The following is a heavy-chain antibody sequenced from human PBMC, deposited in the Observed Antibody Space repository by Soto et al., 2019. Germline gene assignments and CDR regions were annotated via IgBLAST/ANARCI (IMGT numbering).Heavy chain of an antibody. CDR1: GYSFTSYW. CDR3: ARHYCSSTSCYPVYYYYYGMDV. Sequence: PGESLKISCKGSGYSFTSYWIGWVRQMPGKGLEWMGIIYPSDSDTRYSPSFQGQVTISADKSISTAYLQWSSLKASDTAMYYCARHYCSSTSCYPVYYYYYGMDVWGQGTTVTVS. J-gene: IGHJ6*02. V-gene: IGHV5-51*01. CDR2: IYPSDSDT. D-gene: IGHD2-2*01.